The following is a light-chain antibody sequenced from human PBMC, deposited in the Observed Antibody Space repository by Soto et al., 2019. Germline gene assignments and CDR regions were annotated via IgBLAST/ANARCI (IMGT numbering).Light chain of an antibody. J-gene: IGLJ3*02. CDR1: SSDVGGYNY. CDR3: SSYAGSNNWV. V-gene: IGLV2-8*01. Sequence: QSALTQTPSASGSPGQSVTISCTGSSSDVGGYNYVSWYQQHPGKAPKLMVYEVNKRPSGVPDRFSGSKSGNTASLTVSGLQAEDEADYYCSSYAGSNNWVFGGGTKVTVL. CDR2: EVN.